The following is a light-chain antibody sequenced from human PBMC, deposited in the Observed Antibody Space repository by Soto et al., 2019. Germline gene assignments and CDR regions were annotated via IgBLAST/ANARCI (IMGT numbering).Light chain of an antibody. CDR2: SNN. CDR3: AAWDDSLNGRV. CDR1: SSNIGSNT. Sequence: QSVLTQPPSASGTPGQRVTISCSGRSSNIGSNTVNWYQQLPGTAPKLLIYSNNQRPSGVPDRFSGSKSGTSASLAISGLQSEDEADYSCAAWDDSLNGRVFGGGTKLTVL. V-gene: IGLV1-44*01. J-gene: IGLJ3*02.